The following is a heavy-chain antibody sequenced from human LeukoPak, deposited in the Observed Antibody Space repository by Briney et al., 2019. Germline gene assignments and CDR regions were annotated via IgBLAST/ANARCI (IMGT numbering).Heavy chain of an antibody. CDR1: GGSISSSSYY. J-gene: IGHJ4*02. CDR2: MYYSGST. D-gene: IGHD3-22*01. Sequence: SETQSLTCTVSGGSISSSSYYWGWIRQPPGKGLEWIGSMYYSGSTYYNPSLKSRVTISVDTSKNQFSLKLSSVTAADTAVYYCARQEAYYDSSGKFDYWGQGTLVTVSS. V-gene: IGHV4-39*01. CDR3: ARQEAYYDSSGKFDY.